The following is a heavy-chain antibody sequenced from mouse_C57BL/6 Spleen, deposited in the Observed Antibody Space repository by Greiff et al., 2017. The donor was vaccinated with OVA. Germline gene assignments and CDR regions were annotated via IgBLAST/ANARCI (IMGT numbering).Heavy chain of an antibody. CDR1: GYTFTDYE. J-gene: IGHJ2*01. CDR2: IDPETGGT. Sequence: QVQLKESGAELVRPGASVTLSCKASGYTFTDYEMHWVKQTPVHGLEWIGAIDPETGGTAYNQKFKGKAILTADKSSSTAYMELRSLTSEDSAVYYCTRATVVASFDYWGQGTTLTVSS. D-gene: IGHD1-1*01. V-gene: IGHV1-15*01. CDR3: TRATVVASFDY.